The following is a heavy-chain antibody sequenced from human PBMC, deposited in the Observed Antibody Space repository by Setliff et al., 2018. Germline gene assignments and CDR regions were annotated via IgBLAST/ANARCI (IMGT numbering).Heavy chain of an antibody. V-gene: IGHV4-4*02. CDR2: INHSGST. CDR1: GGSISRSKW. CDR3: ARGKIRITMIVVPTGGAFDI. J-gene: IGHJ3*02. Sequence: SETLSLTCAVSGGSISRSKWWSWIRQPPGKGLEWIGEINHSGSTNYNPSLKSRVTISVDTSKNQFSLKLSSVTAADTAVYYCARGKIRITMIVVPTGGAFDIWGQGTMVTVSS. D-gene: IGHD3-22*01.